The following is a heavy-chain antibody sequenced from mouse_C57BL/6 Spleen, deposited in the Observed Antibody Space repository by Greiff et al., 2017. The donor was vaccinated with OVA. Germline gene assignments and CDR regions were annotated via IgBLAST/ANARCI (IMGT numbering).Heavy chain of an antibody. V-gene: IGHV1-69*01. Sequence: QVQLQQSGAELVMPGASVKLSCKASGYTFTSYWMHWVKQRPGQGLEWIGEIYPSDGDPNYNQKFKGKSTLTVDKSSSTAYMQLSSLTSEDSAVYYCARSETGTVDYWGQGTTLTVSS. CDR3: ARSETGTVDY. J-gene: IGHJ2*01. CDR1: GYTFTSYW. D-gene: IGHD4-1*01. CDR2: IYPSDGDP.